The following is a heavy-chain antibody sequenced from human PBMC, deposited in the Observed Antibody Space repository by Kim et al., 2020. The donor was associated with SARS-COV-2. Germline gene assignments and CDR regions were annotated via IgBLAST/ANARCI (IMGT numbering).Heavy chain of an antibody. CDR2: IDHGGSI. D-gene: IGHD2-8*01. Sequence: SETLSLTCTVSGGSFSGYDWSWIRQPPGKGLEWVGEIDHGGSINYNPSPKSRITISIDTSKNQISLKLTSGTAADTGFYFCASGRAGVVPYPILGIGPHYDYFMMDVWGHGTPVTVSS. CDR3: ASGRAGVVPYPILGIGPHYDYFMMDV. V-gene: IGHV4-34*01. J-gene: IGHJ6*02. CDR1: GGSFSGYD.